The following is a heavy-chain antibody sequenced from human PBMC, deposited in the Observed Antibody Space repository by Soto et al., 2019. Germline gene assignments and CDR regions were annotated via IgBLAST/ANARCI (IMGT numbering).Heavy chain of an antibody. J-gene: IGHJ6*02. V-gene: IGHV1-46*01. CDR1: GYTFTSYY. CDR3: ARDQTSDTAMVSYYYYYGMDV. CDR2: INPSGGST. Sequence: ASVKVSCEASGYTFTSYYIHWVRQAPGQGLEWMGIINPSGGSTSYAQKFQGRVTMTRDTPTSTVYMELSSLRSEDTAVYYCARDQTSDTAMVSYYYYYGMDVWGQGTTVTVSS. D-gene: IGHD5-18*01.